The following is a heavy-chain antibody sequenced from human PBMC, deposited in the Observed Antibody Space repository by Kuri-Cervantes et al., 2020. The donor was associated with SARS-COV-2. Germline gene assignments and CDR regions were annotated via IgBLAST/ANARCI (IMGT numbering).Heavy chain of an antibody. V-gene: IGHV3-23*01. CDR2: ISGSGDDT. CDR1: GLSFSNYA. D-gene: IGHD5-12*01. Sequence: GESLKISCAASGLSFSNYAMSWVRQAPGKGLECVSSISGSGDDTHYADSVKGRFTISRDNSKNTLYLQMNSLRAEDTAVYYCAKGGSILATINRWASSWGQGTLVTVSS. CDR3: AKGGSILATINRWASS. J-gene: IGHJ5*02.